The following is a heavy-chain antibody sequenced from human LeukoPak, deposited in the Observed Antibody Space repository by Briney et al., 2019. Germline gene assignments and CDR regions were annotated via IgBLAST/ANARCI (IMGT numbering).Heavy chain of an antibody. CDR3: ARDDYDSSTPYYFDY. Sequence: GTLSLTCAVSGGSISSSNWWSWVRQAPGKGLEWVSYIHNSGSTIYYADSVKGRFTISRDNVKNSLYLQMNSLRAEDTAVYYCARDDYDSSTPYYFDYWGQGILVTVSS. V-gene: IGHV3-48*03. J-gene: IGHJ4*02. D-gene: IGHD3-22*01. CDR2: IHNSGSTI. CDR1: GGSISSSN.